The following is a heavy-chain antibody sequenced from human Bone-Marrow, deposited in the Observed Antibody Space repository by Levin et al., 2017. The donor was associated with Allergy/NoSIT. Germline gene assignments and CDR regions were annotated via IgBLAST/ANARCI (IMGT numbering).Heavy chain of an antibody. D-gene: IGHD2-15*01. CDR3: ARDLYPTDIGVVVAATQWGWFDP. CDR2: INPNSGGT. Sequence: GESLKISCKASGYTFTGYYMHWVRQAPGQGLEWMGWINPNSGGTNYAQKFQGRVTMTRDTSISTAYMELSRLRSDDTAVYYCARDLYPTDIGVVVAATQWGWFDPWGQGTLVTVSS. J-gene: IGHJ5*02. V-gene: IGHV1-2*02. CDR1: GYTFTGYY.